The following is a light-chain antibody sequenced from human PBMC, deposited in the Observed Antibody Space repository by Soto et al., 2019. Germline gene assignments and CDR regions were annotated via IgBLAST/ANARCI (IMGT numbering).Light chain of an antibody. Sequence: EIVLTQSPATLSLSPGEIATLSCRASQSVSSYLAWYQQKPGQAPRLLIYDASSRAAGIPDRFSGSGSGTDFTLTINRLEPEDFAVYYCQQYHNTPITFGQGTRLEI. V-gene: IGKV3-11*01. CDR3: QQYHNTPIT. CDR1: QSVSSY. CDR2: DAS. J-gene: IGKJ5*01.